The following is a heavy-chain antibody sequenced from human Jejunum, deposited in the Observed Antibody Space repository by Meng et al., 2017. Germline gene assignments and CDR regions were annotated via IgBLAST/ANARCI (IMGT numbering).Heavy chain of an antibody. CDR3: ARRGGAYSTGHFPHFDD. Sequence: QVQLQESGPGLVRPSGTLSLTCAVSGGSVSTTDWWSWVRQPPGKGLEWIGEISRSGRANYNPSLKGRVTISVDKSKNQFSLNLSSVTAADTAVYFCARRGGAYSTGHFPHFDDWGQGTLVTVSS. D-gene: IGHD6-19*01. CDR2: ISRSGRA. J-gene: IGHJ4*02. CDR1: GGSVSTTDW. V-gene: IGHV4-4*02.